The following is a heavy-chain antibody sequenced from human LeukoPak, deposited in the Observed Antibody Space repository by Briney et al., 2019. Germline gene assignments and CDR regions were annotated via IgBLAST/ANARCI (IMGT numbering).Heavy chain of an antibody. J-gene: IGHJ4*02. Sequence: PGGSLRLSCAASGFTFSRYSVNWVRQAPGKGLEWVSCISDSSRHIYYADSVKGRFTISRDNAKSSASLQMNSLRVDDTAVYYCAGAYTNGDYLDYWGQGTLVTVSS. D-gene: IGHD4-17*01. CDR1: GFTFSRYS. CDR2: ISDSSRHI. V-gene: IGHV3-21*01. CDR3: AGAYTNGDYLDY.